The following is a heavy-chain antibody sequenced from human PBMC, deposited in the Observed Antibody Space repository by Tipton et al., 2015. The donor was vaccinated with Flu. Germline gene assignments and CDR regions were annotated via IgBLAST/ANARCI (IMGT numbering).Heavy chain of an antibody. Sequence: TLSLTCTVSGGSLSSYYWSWIRQPAGKGLEWIGRIYTSGSTNYNPSLKSRLTMSVDASKQQFSLKLSSVTAADTAVYYCARGSGSGTFVIFDFWGQGTLVTVSP. CDR2: IYTSGST. V-gene: IGHV4-4*07. CDR3: ARGSGSGTFVIFDF. D-gene: IGHD3-10*01. J-gene: IGHJ4*02. CDR1: GGSLSSYY.